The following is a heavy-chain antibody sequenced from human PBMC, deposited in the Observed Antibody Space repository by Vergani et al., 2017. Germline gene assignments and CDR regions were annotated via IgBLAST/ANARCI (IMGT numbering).Heavy chain of an antibody. J-gene: IGHJ6*02. Sequence: QLQLQESGPGLVKPSETLSLTCTVSGGSISSSSYYWGWIRQPPGKGLEWIGSIYYSGSTYYNPSLKSRVTISVDTSKNQFSLKLSSVTAADTAVYYCARLTGTTGYYYYYGMDVWGQGTTVTVSS. CDR3: ARLTGTTGYYYYYGMDV. CDR1: GGSISSSSYY. CDR2: IYYSGST. V-gene: IGHV4-39*07. D-gene: IGHD1-1*01.